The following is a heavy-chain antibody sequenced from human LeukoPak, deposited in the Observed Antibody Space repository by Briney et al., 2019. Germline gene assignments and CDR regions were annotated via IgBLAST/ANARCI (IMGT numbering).Heavy chain of an antibody. J-gene: IGHJ4*02. Sequence: GRSLRLSCAASGFTFDDYAMHWVRQAPGKGLEWVSGISWNSGSIGYADSVKGRFTISRDNAKNSLYLQMSSLRAEDTALYYCAKDKYSSSSADGFVDYWGQGTLVTVSS. D-gene: IGHD6-6*01. CDR2: ISWNSGSI. CDR3: AKDKYSSSSADGFVDY. CDR1: GFTFDDYA. V-gene: IGHV3-9*01.